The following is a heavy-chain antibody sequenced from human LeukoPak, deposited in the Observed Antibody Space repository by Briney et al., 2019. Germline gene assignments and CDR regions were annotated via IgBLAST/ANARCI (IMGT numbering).Heavy chain of an antibody. CDR2: INQSGNT. J-gene: IGHJ4*02. V-gene: IGHV4-34*01. Sequence: SQTRSLICAVSTYSLSINYYWSGIRQPPGKGLEWSWEINQSGNTIYNPSLKSRVTISVDTSKSQFSLKLRSVTAADTAVYSCARPLLDGYKVFAYWGQGTVVTVSS. CDR3: ARPLLDGYKVFAY. D-gene: IGHD5-24*01. CDR1: TYSLSINYY.